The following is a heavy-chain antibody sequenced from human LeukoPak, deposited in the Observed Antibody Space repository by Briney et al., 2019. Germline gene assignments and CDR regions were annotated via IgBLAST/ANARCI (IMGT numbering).Heavy chain of an antibody. CDR2: INPNSGGT. Sequence: GASVKVSCKASGYTFTGYYMHWVRQAPGQGLEWMGWINPNSGGTNYAQKFQGRVTMTRDTSISTAYMELSRLRSDDTAVYYCAPAPVMGGYDSGYNWFDPWGQGTLVTVSS. CDR3: APAPVMGGYDSGYNWFDP. V-gene: IGHV1-2*02. J-gene: IGHJ5*02. D-gene: IGHD5-12*01. CDR1: GYTFTGYY.